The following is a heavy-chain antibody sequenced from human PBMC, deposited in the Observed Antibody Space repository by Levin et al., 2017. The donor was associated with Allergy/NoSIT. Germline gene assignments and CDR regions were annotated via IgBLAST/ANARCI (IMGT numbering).Heavy chain of an antibody. CDR2: IKSKTDGGTT. J-gene: IGHJ3*02. CDR1: GFTFSNAW. D-gene: IGHD4-17*01. V-gene: IGHV3-15*01. CDR3: TTDRNPLYGDYAFDI. Sequence: PGGSLRLSCAASGFTFSNAWMSWVRQAPGKGLEWVGHIKSKTDGGTTDYAAPVKGRFTISRDDSKNTLYLQMNSLKTEDTAVYYCTTDRNPLYGDYAFDIWGQGTMVTVSS.